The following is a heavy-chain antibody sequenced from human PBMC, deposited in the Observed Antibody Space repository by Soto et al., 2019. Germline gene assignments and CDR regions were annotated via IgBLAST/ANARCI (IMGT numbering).Heavy chain of an antibody. J-gene: IGHJ4*02. CDR2: IYYSGST. V-gene: IGHV4-61*01. Sequence: SETLSLTCTVSGGSVSSGSYYWSWIRQPPGKGLEWIGYIYYSGSTNYNPSLKNRVTISVDKYKNQFSLKLSSVTAADTAVYYCARRQNYCSGGSCYPYSGSYNDYWGQGTLVTVSS. CDR1: GGSVSSGSYY. CDR3: ARRQNYCSGGSCYPYSGSYNDY. D-gene: IGHD2-15*01.